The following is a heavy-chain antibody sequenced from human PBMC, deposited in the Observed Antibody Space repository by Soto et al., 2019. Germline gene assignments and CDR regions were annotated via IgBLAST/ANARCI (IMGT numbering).Heavy chain of an antibody. Sequence: PSETLSLTCTVSGGSISSYYWSWIRQPPGKGLEWIGYIYYSGSTNYNPSLKSRVTISVDTSKNQFSLKLSSVTAADTAVYYCARGCGSSTSCRYWGQGTLVTVS. J-gene: IGHJ4*02. D-gene: IGHD2-2*01. CDR2: IYYSGST. V-gene: IGHV4-59*01. CDR1: GGSISSYY. CDR3: ARGCGSSTSCRY.